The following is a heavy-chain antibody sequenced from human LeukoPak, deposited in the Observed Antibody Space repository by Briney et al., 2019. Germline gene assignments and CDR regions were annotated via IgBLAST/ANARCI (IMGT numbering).Heavy chain of an antibody. D-gene: IGHD5-18*01. J-gene: IGHJ4*02. CDR2: VDPEDGET. CDR3: ATAQRGYSYGL. Sequence: ATVKISCKVSGYTFTDYYMHWVQQAPGKGLEWMGLVDPEDGETIYAEKFRVRVTITADTSTDTAYMELSSLRSEDTAVYYCATAQRGYSYGLWGQGTLVTVSS. V-gene: IGHV1-69-2*01. CDR1: GYTFTDYY.